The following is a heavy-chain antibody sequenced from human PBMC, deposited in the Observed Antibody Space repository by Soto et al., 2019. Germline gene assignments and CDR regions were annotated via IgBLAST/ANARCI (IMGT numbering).Heavy chain of an antibody. CDR1: GYTFPSYD. D-gene: IGHD1-26*01. J-gene: IGHJ4*02. CDR3: AREKVGAVDY. CDR2: KNRNSGNT. Sequence: QVQLVQSGAEAKKPGASVKVSCKASGYTFPSYDINWVRQATGQGLESMGWKNRNSGNTGYAQKFQVRVTMTRNTCISTAYMELSSLRSEDTAVYYCAREKVGAVDYWGQGPLVPVSS. V-gene: IGHV1-8*01.